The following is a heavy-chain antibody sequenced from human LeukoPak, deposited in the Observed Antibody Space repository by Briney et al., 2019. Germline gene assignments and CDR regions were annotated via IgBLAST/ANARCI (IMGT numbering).Heavy chain of an antibody. CDR3: ARARSDFWSGSYMGFDP. J-gene: IGHJ5*02. V-gene: IGHV4-4*07. CDR2: IYTSGST. Sequence: SETLSLTCTVSGGSISSYYWSWIRQPAGKGLEWIGRIYTSGSTNYNPSLKSRVTMSVDTSKNQFSLKLSSVTAADTAVYYCARARSDFWSGSYMGFDPWGQGTLVTVSS. D-gene: IGHD3-3*01. CDR1: GGSISSYY.